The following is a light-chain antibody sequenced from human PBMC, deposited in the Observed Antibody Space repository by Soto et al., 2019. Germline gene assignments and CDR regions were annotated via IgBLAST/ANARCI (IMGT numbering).Light chain of an antibody. Sequence: DIQVTLSPSSLSASVGDRVTITCRASQNIFTYLNWYQQRPGQAPNLLIYATSNLQSGVPSRFSGSGSGTDFTLTISSLQPEDFATYYCQHSYSSPTFGQGTMVEIK. V-gene: IGKV1-39*01. CDR2: ATS. CDR3: QHSYSSPT. CDR1: QNIFTY. J-gene: IGKJ2*01.